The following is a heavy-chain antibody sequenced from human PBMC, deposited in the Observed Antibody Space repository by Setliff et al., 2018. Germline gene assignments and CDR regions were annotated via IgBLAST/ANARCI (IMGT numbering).Heavy chain of an antibody. J-gene: IGHJ6*02. V-gene: IGHV1-46*01. D-gene: IGHD3-22*01. CDR1: GYTFTSYY. CDR3: ARANYYDSSGHSVYGMDV. CDR2: INPSGGST. Sequence: ASVKVSCKASGYTFTSYYMHWVRQAPGQGLEWMGIINPSGGSTSYAQKFQGRVTMTRDTSTSTVYMELSSLRSEDTAVYYCARANYYDSSGHSVYGMDVWGQGTTVTVSS.